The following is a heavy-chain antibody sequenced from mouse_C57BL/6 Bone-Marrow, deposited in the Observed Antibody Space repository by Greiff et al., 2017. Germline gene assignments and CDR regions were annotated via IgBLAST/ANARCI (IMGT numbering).Heavy chain of an antibody. D-gene: IGHD1-1*01. J-gene: IGHJ2*01. Sequence: EVKLMESGGGLVKPGGSLKLSCAASGFTFSSYAMSWVRQTPEKRLEWVATISDGGSYTYYPDNVKGRFTLSRDNAKNNLYLQMSHLKSEDTAMYYCARDAYYYGSPYYFDYWGQGTTLTVSS. CDR2: ISDGGSYT. CDR1: GFTFSSYA. CDR3: ARDAYYYGSPYYFDY. V-gene: IGHV5-4*01.